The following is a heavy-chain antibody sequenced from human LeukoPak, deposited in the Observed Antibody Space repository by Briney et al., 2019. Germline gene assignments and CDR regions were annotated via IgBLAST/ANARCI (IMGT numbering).Heavy chain of an antibody. V-gene: IGHV3-30*02. CDR3: TKSRGATASTPIGYFDY. D-gene: IGHD6-13*01. J-gene: IGHJ4*02. Sequence: GGSLRLSCAASGFTFSSFALSWVRQGPGKGLEWAAFIRYDGSNKYYGDSVKGRFTISRDNSKNTVFLQMDSLRAEDTAVYYCTKSRGATASTPIGYFDYWGQGALVTVSS. CDR2: IRYDGSNK. CDR1: GFTFSSFA.